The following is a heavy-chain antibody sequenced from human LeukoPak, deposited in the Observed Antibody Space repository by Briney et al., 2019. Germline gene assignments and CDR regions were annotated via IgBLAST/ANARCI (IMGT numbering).Heavy chain of an antibody. CDR3: ARGYGQLVFGYYYYGMDV. CDR1: GGSFSGYY. Sequence: SETLSLTCAVYGGSFSGYYWSWIRQPPGKGLEWIGEINHSGSTNYNPSLKSRVTISVDTSKNQFSLKLSSVTAADTAVYYCARGYGQLVFGYYYYGMDVWGQGTTVAVSS. V-gene: IGHV4-34*01. J-gene: IGHJ6*02. CDR2: INHSGST. D-gene: IGHD3-16*01.